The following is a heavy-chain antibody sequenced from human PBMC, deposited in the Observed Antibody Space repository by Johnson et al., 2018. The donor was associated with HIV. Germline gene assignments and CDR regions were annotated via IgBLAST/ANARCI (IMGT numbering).Heavy chain of an antibody. CDR2: ISNDGSNK. V-gene: IGHV3-30*09. Sequence: QVQLVESGGGVVQPGRSLRLSCAASGFTFSSYAIHWVRQAPGKGLEWVAVISNDGSNKNYADSVRGRFAISRDNSKNTLYLQMNSLRGEDKAVYYCGRPRIQLWSLDAFDIGGQGTMVTVSS. CDR1: GFTFSSYA. D-gene: IGHD5-18*01. CDR3: GRPRIQLWSLDAFDI. J-gene: IGHJ3*02.